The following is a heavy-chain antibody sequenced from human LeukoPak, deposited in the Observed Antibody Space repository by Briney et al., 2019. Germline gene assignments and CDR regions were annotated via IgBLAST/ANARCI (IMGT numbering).Heavy chain of an antibody. Sequence: SETLSLTCTVSGGSISSYYWSWIRQPPGKGLEWIGYIYYSGSTNYNPSLKSRVTISVDTSKNQFSLKLSSVTAADTAVYYCARGSMVRGVIIAYYYYYMDVWGKGTTVTISS. J-gene: IGHJ6*03. D-gene: IGHD3-10*01. CDR3: ARGSMVRGVIIAYYYYYMDV. CDR1: GGSISSYY. V-gene: IGHV4-59*01. CDR2: IYYSGST.